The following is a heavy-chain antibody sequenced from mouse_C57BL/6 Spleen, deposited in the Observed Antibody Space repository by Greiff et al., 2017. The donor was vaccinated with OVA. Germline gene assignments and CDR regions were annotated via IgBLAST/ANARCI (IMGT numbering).Heavy chain of an antibody. CDR2: IDPSDSYT. CDR1: GYTFTSYW. V-gene: IGHV1-50*01. D-gene: IGHD1-1*01. CDR3: ARRYYGSSYYYDY. Sequence: QVQLQQPGAELVKPGASVKLSCKASGYTFTSYWMQWVKQRPGQGLEWIGEIDPSDSYTNYNQKFTGKATLTVDTSSSTAYMQLSSLTAEDSAVYYCARRYYGSSYYYDYWGQGTTLTVSS. J-gene: IGHJ2*01.